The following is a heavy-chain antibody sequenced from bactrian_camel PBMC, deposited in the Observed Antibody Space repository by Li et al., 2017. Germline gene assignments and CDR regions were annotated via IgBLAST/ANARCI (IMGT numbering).Heavy chain of an antibody. CDR2: ISPASGRR. CDR3: TASDSPILCAYNY. CDR1: GSIYGTLC. Sequence: VQLVESGGGSVQAGGSLRLSCASSGSIYGTLCMGWVRQAPGKGREGVAAISPASGRRYYGDSVKGRFTIPQDNAKNILYLQMNSLEPEDTAMYYCTASDSPILCAYNYWGQGTQVTVS. J-gene: IGHJ4*01. V-gene: IGHV3S40*01.